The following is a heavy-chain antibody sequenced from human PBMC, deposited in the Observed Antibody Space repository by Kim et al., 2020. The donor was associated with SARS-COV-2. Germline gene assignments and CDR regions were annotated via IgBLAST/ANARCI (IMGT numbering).Heavy chain of an antibody. D-gene: IGHD3-10*01. Sequence: TYYADSVKGRFTISRNNAKNSLYLQMNSLGGGETAVYYCAKGSLWGGDYWGQGTLVTVSS. V-gene: IGHV3-11*01. CDR3: AKGSLWGGDY. J-gene: IGHJ4*02. CDR2: T.